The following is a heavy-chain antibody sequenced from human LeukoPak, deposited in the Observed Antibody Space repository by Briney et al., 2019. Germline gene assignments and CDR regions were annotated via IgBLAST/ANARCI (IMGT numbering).Heavy chain of an antibody. CDR2: ISGNGGST. V-gene: IGHV3-23*01. Sequence: PGGSLRLSCAASGFTFSSYAMSWVRQAPGKGLEWVSAISGNGGSTYYTDSVKGRFTISRDSSKNTLYLQMNSLRAEDTAVYYCAKGETAIAVAGYFDYWGQGSLVTVSS. J-gene: IGHJ4*02. CDR1: GFTFSSYA. D-gene: IGHD6-19*01. CDR3: AKGETAIAVAGYFDY.